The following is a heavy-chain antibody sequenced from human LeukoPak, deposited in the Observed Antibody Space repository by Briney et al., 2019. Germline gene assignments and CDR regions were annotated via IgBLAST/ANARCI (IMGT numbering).Heavy chain of an antibody. V-gene: IGHV3-15*01. J-gene: IGHJ4*02. CDR2: IKTNTDGGTT. CDR3: TTGQWLVPAY. CDR1: GFTFSNAW. Sequence: PGGSLRLSCAASGFTFSNAWMSWVRQAPGKGLEWVGRIKTNTDGGTTDYAAPVKGRFTISRDDSKNTLYLQMNSLKTEDTAVYYCTTGQWLVPAYWGQGTLVTVSS. D-gene: IGHD6-19*01.